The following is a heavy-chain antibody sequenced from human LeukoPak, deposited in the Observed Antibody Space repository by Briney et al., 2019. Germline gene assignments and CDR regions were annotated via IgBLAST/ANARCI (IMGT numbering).Heavy chain of an antibody. CDR1: GGSISSYY. V-gene: IGHV4-59*01. Sequence: SETLSLTCTVSGGSISSYYWSWLRQPPGKGLEWIGYIYYSGSTNYNPSLTSRVTISVDTSKDQFSLKLSSVTAADTAVYYCARDQGGRITIGWFDPWGQGTLVTVSS. CDR3: ARDQGGRITIGWFDP. J-gene: IGHJ5*02. D-gene: IGHD3-10*01. CDR2: IYYSGST.